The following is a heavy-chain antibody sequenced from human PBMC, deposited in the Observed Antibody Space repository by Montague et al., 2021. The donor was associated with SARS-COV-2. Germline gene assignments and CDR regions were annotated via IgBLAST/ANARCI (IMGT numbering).Heavy chain of an antibody. CDR1: GESFRGYY. J-gene: IGHJ4*02. CDR2: INQSGRT. Sequence: SETLSLTCAVYGESFRGYYLSWIRQPPEKGLEWIGEINQSGRTNNNPSLKSRVIISVDTSKNQFSLKLSSVTAADTAVYYCARRGSSVWGVTVSAELDYWGQGILVIVSS. CDR3: ARRGSSVWGVTVSAELDY. D-gene: IGHD3-10*01. V-gene: IGHV4-34*01.